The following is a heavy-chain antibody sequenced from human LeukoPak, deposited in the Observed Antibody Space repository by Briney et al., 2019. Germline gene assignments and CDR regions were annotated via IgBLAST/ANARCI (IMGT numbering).Heavy chain of an antibody. Sequence: GGSLRLSCAASGFTFSSYWMSWVRQAPGKGLEWVANIRVDGSEKYYVGSVKGRFTISRDNAKNSLYLQMNSLRAEDTAVYYCATGYATSRIDAFDIWGQGTMVTVSS. J-gene: IGHJ3*02. V-gene: IGHV3-7*01. CDR1: GFTFSSYW. CDR2: IRVDGSEK. CDR3: ATGYATSRIDAFDI. D-gene: IGHD2-2*01.